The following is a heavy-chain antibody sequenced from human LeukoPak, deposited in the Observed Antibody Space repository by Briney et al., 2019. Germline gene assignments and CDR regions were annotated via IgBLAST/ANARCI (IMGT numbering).Heavy chain of an antibody. CDR2: INPNSGRT. D-gene: IGHD6-13*01. CDR3: ARGRSGLAAAGTYDY. V-gene: IGHV1-8*01. Sequence: ASVTVSFTASVYTFTISDINWVRQAAGQGLEWMGWINPNSGRTGYAQKFQGRVTMTANTSISTAYMELSSLRFDDTAVYYCARGRSGLAAAGTYDYWGQGTLITVSS. J-gene: IGHJ4*02. CDR1: VYTFTISD.